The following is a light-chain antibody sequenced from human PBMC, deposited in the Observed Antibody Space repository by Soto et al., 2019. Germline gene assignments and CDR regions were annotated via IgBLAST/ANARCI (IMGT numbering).Light chain of an antibody. CDR3: QQYCSSPSWT. Sequence: EPVMTHSSLPGSVSPGERATLSCTLGRSVSSTSASCQQKPGQAPRLLIYGAATRATGIPAWLSGSGSATDFSITISRRVPQDVAVYYFQQYCSSPSWTFGQGTKVDIK. V-gene: IGKV3-15*01. CDR2: GAA. J-gene: IGKJ1*01. CDR1: RSVSST.